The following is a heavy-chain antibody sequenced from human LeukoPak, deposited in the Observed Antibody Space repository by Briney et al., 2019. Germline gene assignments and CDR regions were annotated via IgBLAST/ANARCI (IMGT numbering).Heavy chain of an antibody. CDR1: GFTFSRYA. Sequence: GGSLRLSCAASGFTFSRYAVTWVRGAPGKGLEWVSAISASGSNTYYADSVEGRFNISRDNSKNTLYLQMNSLRAEDTAVYYCAKDFEGLVPRHFDYWGQGTLVTVSS. J-gene: IGHJ4*02. D-gene: IGHD2-8*01. CDR3: AKDFEGLVPRHFDY. V-gene: IGHV3-23*01. CDR2: ISASGSNT.